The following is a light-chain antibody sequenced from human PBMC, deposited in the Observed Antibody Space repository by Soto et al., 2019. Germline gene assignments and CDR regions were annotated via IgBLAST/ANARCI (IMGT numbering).Light chain of an antibody. CDR1: QTTINW. J-gene: IGKJ1*01. CDR3: QHQRT. V-gene: IGKV1-5*03. CDR2: KAS. Sequence: DLQMTQSPSTLSASVGDRVTITCRASQTTINWLAWYQQKPGKAPKLLIYKASTLESGVPSRFSGSENGTEFTLTISNLQPDDFGTYYCQHQRTFGQGTKVEI.